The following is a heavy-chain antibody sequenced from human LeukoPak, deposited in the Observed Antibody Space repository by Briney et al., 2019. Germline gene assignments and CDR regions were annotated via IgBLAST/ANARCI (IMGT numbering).Heavy chain of an antibody. V-gene: IGHV4-39*07. CDR1: GGSISSSSYY. CDR2: INYSGST. J-gene: IGHJ4*02. CDR3: ARYYIIGTFHFDY. D-gene: IGHD1/OR15-1a*01. Sequence: ASETLSLTCTVSGGSISSSSYYWRWIRQPPGKGLEWIASINYSGSTYFNPSLKSRVTISIDTSTNQFSLKLNSVTAADTAVYYCARYYIIGTFHFDYWGQGTLVTVSS.